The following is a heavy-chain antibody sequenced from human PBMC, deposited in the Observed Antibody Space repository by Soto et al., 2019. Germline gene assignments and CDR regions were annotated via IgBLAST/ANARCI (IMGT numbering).Heavy chain of an antibody. V-gene: IGHV1-18*01. J-gene: IGHJ5*02. Sequence: ASVKVSCKASGYTFTSYGISWVRQAPGQGLEWMGWISAYNGNTNYAQKLQGRVTMTTDTSTSTAYMELRSLRSDDTAVYYCARDQDIVVVGADTPDRHENWFDPWGQGTLVTVSS. CDR3: ARDQDIVVVGADTPDRHENWFDP. CDR1: GYTFTSYG. CDR2: ISAYNGNT. D-gene: IGHD2-15*01.